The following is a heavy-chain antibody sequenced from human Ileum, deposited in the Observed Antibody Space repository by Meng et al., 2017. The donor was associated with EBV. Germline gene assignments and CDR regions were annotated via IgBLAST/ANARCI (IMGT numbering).Heavy chain of an antibody. Sequence: LHDSVPEQVQPSETLPLTCSVSGCSLSSTRSCWGWVRQPPGKGLEWIVTVYFTGSTYYNPSLKSRVSISVDTSKNQFSLELNSVTAADTAVYYCASHRPFGEWYSLDHWGQGTLVTVSS. J-gene: IGHJ4*02. V-gene: IGHV4-39*01. D-gene: IGHD3-10*01. CDR2: VYFTGST. CDR1: GCSLSSTRSC. CDR3: ASHRPFGEWYSLDH.